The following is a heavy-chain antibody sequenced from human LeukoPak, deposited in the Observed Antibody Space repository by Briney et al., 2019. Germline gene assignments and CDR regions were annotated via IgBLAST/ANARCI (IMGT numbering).Heavy chain of an antibody. CDR3: TTDNVGYSSSWYYYYYMDV. CDR1: GFTVSSNY. D-gene: IGHD6-13*01. V-gene: IGHV3-53*01. J-gene: IGHJ6*03. Sequence: PGGSLRLSCAASGFTVSSNYMSWVRQAPGKGLEWVSVIYSGGSTYYADSVKGRFTISRDNSKNTLYLQMNSLKTEDTAVYYCTTDNVGYSSSWYYYYYMDVWGKGTTVTISS. CDR2: IYSGGST.